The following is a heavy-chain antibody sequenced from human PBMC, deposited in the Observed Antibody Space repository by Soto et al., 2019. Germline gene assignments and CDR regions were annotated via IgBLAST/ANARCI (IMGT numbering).Heavy chain of an antibody. V-gene: IGHV1-69*13. CDR1: GGTFSSYA. Sequence: SVKVSCKASGGTFSSYAISWVRQAPGQGLEWMGGIIPIFGTANYAQKFQGRVTITADESTSTAYMELSSLRSEDTAVYYCARPSQNFRSGYYIDYYYYGMDVWRQGTTVTVSS. D-gene: IGHD5-18*01. CDR2: IIPIFGTA. J-gene: IGHJ6*02. CDR3: ARPSQNFRSGYYIDYYYYGMDV.